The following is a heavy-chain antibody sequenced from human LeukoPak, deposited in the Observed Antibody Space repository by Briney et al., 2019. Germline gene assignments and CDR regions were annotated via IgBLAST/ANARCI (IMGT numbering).Heavy chain of an antibody. D-gene: IGHD2-2*02. CDR1: GFTFGDYA. V-gene: IGHV3-49*03. J-gene: IGHJ4*02. CDR2: IGSKAYGGTT. Sequence: GGSLRLSCTASGFTFGDYAMSWFRQAPGKGLEWVGFIGSKAYGGTTEYAASVKGRFTISRDDSKSIAYLQMNSLKSEDTAVYYCTLKSPPALQTPIDYWGQGTLVTVSS. CDR3: TLKSPPALQTPIDY.